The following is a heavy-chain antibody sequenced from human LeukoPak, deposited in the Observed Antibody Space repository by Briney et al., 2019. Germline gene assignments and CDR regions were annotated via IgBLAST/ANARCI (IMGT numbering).Heavy chain of an antibody. CDR1: GYTFNSFT. D-gene: IGHD3-10*01. J-gene: IGHJ4*02. V-gene: IGHV1-18*01. CDR3: ARDSSSGSYYDGLDRLDY. Sequence: GASVKVSCKASGYTFNSFTINWVRQAPGQGLEWMGWISAYNGNTNYAQKLQGRVTMTTDTSTSTAYMELRSLRSDDTAVYYCARDSSSGSYYDGLDRLDYWGQGTLVTVSS. CDR2: ISAYNGNT.